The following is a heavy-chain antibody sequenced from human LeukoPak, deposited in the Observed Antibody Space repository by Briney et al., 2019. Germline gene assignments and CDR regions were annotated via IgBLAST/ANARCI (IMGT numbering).Heavy chain of an antibody. V-gene: IGHV1-18*01. D-gene: IGHD2-2*01. CDR3: ATEFPGLLPTAPRGYYFDY. Sequence: ASMKVSCKASGYTFTSYGITWVRQAPGQGLEWMGWVNTYNGNTNYVQKLQGRVTMTTDTSTSTAYMELRSLRSDDTAVYYCATEFPGLLPTAPRGYYFDYWGQGTLVTVSS. CDR2: VNTYNGNT. CDR1: GYTFTSYG. J-gene: IGHJ4*02.